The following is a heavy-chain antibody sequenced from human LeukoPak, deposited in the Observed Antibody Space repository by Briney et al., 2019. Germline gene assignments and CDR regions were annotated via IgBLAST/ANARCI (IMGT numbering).Heavy chain of an antibody. V-gene: IGHV3-49*03. Sequence: GGSLRLSCTASGYTFGDYAMSWFRQAPGKGLKWVGFIRSKAYGGTTEYAASVKGRFTISRDDSKSIAYLQMNSLKTEDTAVYYCTREMYYDILTGYSLTFDYWGQGTLVTVSS. CDR2: IRSKAYGGTT. J-gene: IGHJ4*02. CDR1: GYTFGDYA. CDR3: TREMYYDILTGYSLTFDY. D-gene: IGHD3-9*01.